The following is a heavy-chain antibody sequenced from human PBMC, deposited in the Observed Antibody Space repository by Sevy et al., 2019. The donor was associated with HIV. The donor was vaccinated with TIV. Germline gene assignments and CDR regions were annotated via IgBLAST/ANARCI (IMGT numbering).Heavy chain of an antibody. CDR3: ARDVDTPFVRSFDS. D-gene: IGHD5-18*01. V-gene: IGHV3-48*02. CDR2: ISSSSRTI. Sequence: GGSLRLSCVVSGLTCSSDSMNWVRQAPGKGLEWLAYISSSSRTIYYADSVEGRFTISRDNDKKSVFLQMNNLRDEDSATYYCARDVDTPFVRSFDSWGQGTLVTVSS. J-gene: IGHJ4*02. CDR1: GLTCSSDS.